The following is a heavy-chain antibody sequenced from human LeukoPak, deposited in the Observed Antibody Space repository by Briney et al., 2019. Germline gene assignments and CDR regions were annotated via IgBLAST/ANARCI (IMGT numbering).Heavy chain of an antibody. J-gene: IGHJ6*03. D-gene: IGHD3-10*01. CDR3: ARSGSYYYYMDV. CDR1: GYSISSGYY. Sequence: SETLSLTCAVSGYSISSGYYWGWLRQPPGKGLEWIGSMYHSGGTYYNPPLKSRVTISVDTSKNQFSLKLSSVTAADTAMYYCARSGSYYYYMDVWGQGTTVTVSS. CDR2: MYHSGGT. V-gene: IGHV4-38-2*01.